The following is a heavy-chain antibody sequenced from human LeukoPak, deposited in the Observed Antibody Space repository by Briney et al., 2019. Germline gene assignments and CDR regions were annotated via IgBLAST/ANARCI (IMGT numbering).Heavy chain of an antibody. CDR2: ISGSGGST. D-gene: IGHD3-22*01. Sequence: GGSLRLSCAASGFTFSSYAMSWVRQAPGKGLEWVSAISGSGGSTYYADSVKGRFTISRDNAKNSLYLQMNSLRAEDTAVYYCARDYYDSSGYYFFDYWGQGTLVTVSS. V-gene: IGHV3-23*01. CDR3: ARDYYDSSGYYFFDY. J-gene: IGHJ4*02. CDR1: GFTFSSYA.